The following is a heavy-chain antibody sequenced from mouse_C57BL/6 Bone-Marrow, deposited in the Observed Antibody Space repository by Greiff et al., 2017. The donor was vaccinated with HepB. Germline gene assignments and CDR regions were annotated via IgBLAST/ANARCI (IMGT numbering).Heavy chain of an antibody. J-gene: IGHJ4*01. Sequence: EVQLQQSGTVLARPGASVKMSCKTSGYTFTSYWMHWVKQRPGQGLEWIGAIYPGNSDTSYNQKFKGKAKLTAVTSASTAYMELSSLTNEDSAVYYCTYYYGSIYAMDYWGQGTSVTVSS. CDR1: GYTFTSYW. V-gene: IGHV1-5*01. D-gene: IGHD1-1*01. CDR3: TYYYGSIYAMDY. CDR2: IYPGNSDT.